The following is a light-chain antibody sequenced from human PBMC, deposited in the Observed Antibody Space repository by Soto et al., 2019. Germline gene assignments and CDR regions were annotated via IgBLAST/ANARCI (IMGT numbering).Light chain of an antibody. V-gene: IGKV3-15*01. CDR3: QQYNDWPPQLT. CDR1: QTVSSK. CDR2: GGS. Sequence: EIVMTQSPATLSVSVGERATLSCRASQTVSSKLAWYQQKPGQAPRLLIYGGSTMATGIPARFTGSGTGTEFTLTISSLQYADCAVYYCQQYNDWPPQLTFGGGTKVEFK. J-gene: IGKJ4*01.